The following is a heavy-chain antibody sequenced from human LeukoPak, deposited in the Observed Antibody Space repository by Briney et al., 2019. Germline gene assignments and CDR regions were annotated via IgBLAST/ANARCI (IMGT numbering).Heavy chain of an antibody. D-gene: IGHD2-8*02. V-gene: IGHV3-7*01. CDR2: MKEDGGEK. Sequence: GGSLRLSCAPSGFIFIPYWVTWVRQVQGMGREWVANMKEDGGEKFYVDSVRGRFTISRDNAKNSLYLQMNSLRVEDTGVYYCARVRTEWYIDLWGRGTLVTVST. CDR1: GFIFIPYW. CDR3: ARVRTEWYIDL. J-gene: IGHJ2*01.